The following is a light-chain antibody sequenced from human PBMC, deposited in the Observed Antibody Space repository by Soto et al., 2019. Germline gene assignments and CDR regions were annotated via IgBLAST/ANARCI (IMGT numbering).Light chain of an antibody. J-gene: IGKJ1*01. V-gene: IGKV1-39*01. CDR1: QNIYTF. CDR2: SSS. Sequence: DVQMTQSPSSLSASVGDRVTITCRTSQNIYTFLNWYQQKPGKAPKVLIYSSSTLQSVVPSRFSGSGSGTYFTLTISGLQPEDFANYYCQQGFSMPRTFGQGTKVEIK. CDR3: QQGFSMPRT.